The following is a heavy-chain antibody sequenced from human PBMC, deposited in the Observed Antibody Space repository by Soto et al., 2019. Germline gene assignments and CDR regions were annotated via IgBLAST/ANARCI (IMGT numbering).Heavy chain of an antibody. Sequence: EVHLEESGGGLVHPGGSLRLSCAASGFTFSSYWMNWVRQAPGKGLEWVANIDEDGSEYNDAESVRGRFTISRDNAKNTLYLQMTSLRAADTAVYYCARTGDGHHDFLDYWGQGILVSVSS. CDR2: IDEDGSEY. J-gene: IGHJ4*02. CDR1: GFTFSSYW. D-gene: IGHD1-1*01. CDR3: ARTGDGHHDFLDY. V-gene: IGHV3-7*01.